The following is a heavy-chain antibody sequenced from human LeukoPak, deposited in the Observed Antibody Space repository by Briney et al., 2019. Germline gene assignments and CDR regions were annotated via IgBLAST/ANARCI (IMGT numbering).Heavy chain of an antibody. D-gene: IGHD2-8*01. CDR1: GYTFTSYY. Sequence: GASVKVSCKASGYTFTSYYMHWVRQAPGQGLEWMGWINTYNERTNYAEKFQGRVSMTTDTSTSTAYMEVRSLRSDDTAVYYCARGLTGMMDSDHWGQGTLVTVSS. CDR3: ARGLTGMMDSDH. J-gene: IGHJ4*02. CDR2: INTYNERT. V-gene: IGHV1-18*04.